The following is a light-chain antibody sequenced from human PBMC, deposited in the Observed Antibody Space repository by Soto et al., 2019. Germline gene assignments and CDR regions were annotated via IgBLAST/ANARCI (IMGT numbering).Light chain of an antibody. CDR1: QSTSIW. Sequence: DIQMTQSPSSLSASVGDRVTITCRASQSTSIWLAWYQQKPGKAPKLLIYQASTLVSGVPSRFSGSGSGTEFSLTISSLQPDDIGTYYCQQYGDFYRLFGQGTKVEIQ. J-gene: IGKJ1*01. V-gene: IGKV1-5*03. CDR2: QAS. CDR3: QQYGDFYRL.